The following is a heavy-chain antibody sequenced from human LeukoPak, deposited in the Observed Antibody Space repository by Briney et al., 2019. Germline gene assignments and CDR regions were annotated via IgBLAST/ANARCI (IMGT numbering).Heavy chain of an antibody. D-gene: IGHD3-3*01. CDR2: ISSSGSTI. CDR1: GFTFSDYY. V-gene: IGHV3-11*04. J-gene: IGHJ4*02. CDR3: AKSRSGYSPQYYFDY. Sequence: GGSLRLSCAASGFTFSDYYMSWIRQAPGKGLEWVSYISSSGSTIYYADSVKGRFTISRDNAKNSLYLQMNSLRAEDTAVYYCAKSRSGYSPQYYFDYWGQGTLVTVSS.